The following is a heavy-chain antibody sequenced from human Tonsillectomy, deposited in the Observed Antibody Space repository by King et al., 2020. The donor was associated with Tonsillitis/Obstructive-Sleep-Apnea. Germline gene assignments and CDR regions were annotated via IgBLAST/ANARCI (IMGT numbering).Heavy chain of an antibody. CDR3: ARGNYDYVWGSYRSRDYFDY. CDR2: ISGYNDNT. D-gene: IGHD3-16*02. CDR1: GYTFSSYD. J-gene: IGHJ4*02. Sequence: VQLVESGVEVKKPGASVKVSCKASGYTFSSYDINWVRQAPGQGLEWMGRISGYNDNTKYAQILQGRVTMTTDTSTSTAYIELRSLRTDDTAGYYCARGNYDYVWGSYRSRDYFDYWGQGTLVTVSS. V-gene: IGHV1-18*01.